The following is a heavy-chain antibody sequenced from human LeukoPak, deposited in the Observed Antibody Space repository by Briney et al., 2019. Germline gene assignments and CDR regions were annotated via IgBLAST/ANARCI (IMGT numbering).Heavy chain of an antibody. J-gene: IGHJ4*02. CDR3: ARGYSSSDNLAG. CDR1: GYAFTDYY. Sequence: ASVKVSYKASGYAFTDYYMHWVRQAPGQGLEWMGWISPNSGGTNYAQKFQGRVTMTRDTSISTAYMELSRLRSDDTAVYYCARGYSSSDNLAGWGQGTLVTVSS. V-gene: IGHV1-2*02. CDR2: ISPNSGGT. D-gene: IGHD6-13*01.